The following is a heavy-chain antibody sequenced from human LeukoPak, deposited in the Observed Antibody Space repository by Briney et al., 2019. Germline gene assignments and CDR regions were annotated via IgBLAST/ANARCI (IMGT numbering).Heavy chain of an antibody. CDR1: GGSFSGYY. D-gene: IGHD2-15*01. Sequence: SETLSLTCAVYGGSFSGYYWSWIRQPPGKGLEWIGEINHSGSTNYNPSLKSRVTISVDTSKNQFSLKLSSVTAADTAVYYCARGVPAGQAAPAYYFDYWGQGTLVTVSS. V-gene: IGHV4-34*01. CDR2: INHSGST. CDR3: ARGVPAGQAAPAYYFDY. J-gene: IGHJ4*02.